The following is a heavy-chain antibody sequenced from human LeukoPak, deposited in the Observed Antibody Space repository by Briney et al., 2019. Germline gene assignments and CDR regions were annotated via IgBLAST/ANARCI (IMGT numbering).Heavy chain of an antibody. Sequence: ASVKVSCKASGYTFTSYDINWVRQATGQGLEWMGWMNPNSGNTGYAQKFQGRVTMTRNTSISTAYMELSSLRSEDTAVYYCARGGPYCSSTSCYRRRFFDPWGQGTLVTVSS. V-gene: IGHV1-8*01. J-gene: IGHJ5*02. CDR1: GYTFTSYD. CDR2: MNPNSGNT. D-gene: IGHD2-2*01. CDR3: ARGGPYCSSTSCYRRRFFDP.